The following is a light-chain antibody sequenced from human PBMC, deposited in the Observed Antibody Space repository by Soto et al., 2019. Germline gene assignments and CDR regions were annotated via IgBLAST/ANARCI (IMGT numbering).Light chain of an antibody. CDR3: QQYNSYRIT. V-gene: IGKV3-11*01. CDR1: QSVSSY. J-gene: IGKJ5*01. Sequence: ETVLTHSPGTLSLCPVEISTLACRASQSVSSYLAWYQQKPGQAPRLLIYDASNRATGIPARFSGSGSGTDFTLTISSLQPDDFATYYCQQYNSYRITFGQGTRLEIK. CDR2: DAS.